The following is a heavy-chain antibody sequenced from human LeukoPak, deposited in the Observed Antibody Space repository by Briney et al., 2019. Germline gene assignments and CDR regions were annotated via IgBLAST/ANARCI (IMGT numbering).Heavy chain of an antibody. CDR3: ARDENTPLYYDSSDYFDY. V-gene: IGHV1-24*01. J-gene: IGHJ4*02. CDR1: GYTLTELS. CDR2: FDPEDGET. Sequence: GASVKVSCKVSGYTLTELSMHWVRQAPGKGLEWMGGFDPEDGETIYAQKFQGRVTMTTDTSTSTAYMELRSLRSDDTAVYYCARDENTPLYYDSSDYFDYWGQGTLVTVSS. D-gene: IGHD3-22*01.